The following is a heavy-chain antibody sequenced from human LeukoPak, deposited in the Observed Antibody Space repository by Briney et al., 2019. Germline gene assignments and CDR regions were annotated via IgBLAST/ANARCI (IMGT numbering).Heavy chain of an antibody. CDR3: AKYYYGSGSYYNVKLYNWFDP. D-gene: IGHD3-10*01. CDR2: ISGSGGST. CDR1: GFTFSSYA. Sequence: GGSLRLSCAASGFTFSSYAMSWVRQAPGKGLEWVSAISGSGGSTYYADSVKGRFTISRDNSKDTLYLQMNSLRAEDTAVYYCAKYYYGSGSYYNVKLYNWFDPWGQGTLVTVSS. V-gene: IGHV3-23*01. J-gene: IGHJ5*02.